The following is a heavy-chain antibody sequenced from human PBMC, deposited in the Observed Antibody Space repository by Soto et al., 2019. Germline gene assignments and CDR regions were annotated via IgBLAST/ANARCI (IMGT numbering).Heavy chain of an antibody. J-gene: IGHJ4*02. D-gene: IGHD3-10*01. Sequence: ASVKVSCKASGYTFTSYAMHWVRQAPGQGLEWMGWISAYNGNTNYAQKLQGRVTMTTDTSTSTAYMELRSLRSDDTAVYYCVTGPGSGKPHAYFDYWGQGTLVTVSS. CDR1: GYTFTSYA. V-gene: IGHV1-18*01. CDR2: ISAYNGNT. CDR3: VTGPGSGKPHAYFDY.